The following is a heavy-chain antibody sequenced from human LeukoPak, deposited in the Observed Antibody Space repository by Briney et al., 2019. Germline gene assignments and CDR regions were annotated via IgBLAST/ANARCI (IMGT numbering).Heavy chain of an antibody. Sequence: PGGSLRLSCAASGFTFSSYGMHWVRQAPGKGLERVAFIRYDGSNKYYADSVKGRFTISRDNSKNTLHLQMNSLRAEDTAVYYCAKGPLIEVAGTTWDYWGQGTLVTVSS. D-gene: IGHD6-19*01. J-gene: IGHJ4*02. CDR2: IRYDGSNK. V-gene: IGHV3-30*02. CDR1: GFTFSSYG. CDR3: AKGPLIEVAGTTWDY.